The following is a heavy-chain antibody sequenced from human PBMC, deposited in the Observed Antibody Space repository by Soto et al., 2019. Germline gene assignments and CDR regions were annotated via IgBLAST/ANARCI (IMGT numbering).Heavy chain of an antibody. D-gene: IGHD3-3*01. J-gene: IGHJ6*03. CDR2: MSPNSGNT. CDR1: GYTFTIYD. V-gene: IGHV1-8*01. Sequence: ASVKVSCKASGYTFTIYDINWVRQATGQGLEWMGWMSPNSGNTGYAQKFQGRVTMTRNTSISTAYMELSSLRSEDTAVYYCARGVNYDFFYYYYMDVWGKGTTVTVSS. CDR3: ARGVNYDFFYYYYMDV.